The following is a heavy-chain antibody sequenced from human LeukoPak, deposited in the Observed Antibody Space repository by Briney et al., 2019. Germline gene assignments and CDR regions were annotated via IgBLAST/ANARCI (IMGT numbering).Heavy chain of an antibody. CDR2: ISAYNGNT. V-gene: IGHV1-18*01. CDR1: GYTFTSHG. Sequence: GASVKVSCKASGYTFTSHGISWVRQAPGQGLEWMGWISAYNGNTNYAQKLQGRVTMTTDTSTSTAYMELRSLRSDDTAVYYCARGCSGGSCYHNWFDPWGQGTLVTVSS. CDR3: ARGCSGGSCYHNWFDP. D-gene: IGHD2-15*01. J-gene: IGHJ5*02.